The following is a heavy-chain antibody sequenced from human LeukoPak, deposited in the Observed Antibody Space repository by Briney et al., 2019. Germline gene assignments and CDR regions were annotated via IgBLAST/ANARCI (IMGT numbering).Heavy chain of an antibody. D-gene: IGHD3-9*01. J-gene: IGHJ6*03. CDR3: AKCILTGYYKGYMDV. V-gene: IGHV3-11*01. CDR1: GFTFSDYY. Sequence: GGSLRLSCAASGFTFSDYYTSWIRQAPGKGLEWVSYISSSGSTIYYADSVKGRFTISRDNAKNSLYLQMNSLRAEDTAVYYCAKCILTGYYKGYMDVWGKGTTVTISS. CDR2: ISSSGSTI.